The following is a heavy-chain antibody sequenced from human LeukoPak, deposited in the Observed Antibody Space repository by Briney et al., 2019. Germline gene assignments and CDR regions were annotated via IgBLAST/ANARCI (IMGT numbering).Heavy chain of an antibody. D-gene: IGHD6-13*01. CDR1: GFTFSSYW. Sequence: GGSLRLSCAGSGFTFSSYWMHWVRQAPGKGLVWVSRINGNGRSTSYADSVKGRFTISRDNAKNTLYLQMNSLRAEDTAVYYCARGGAAGFYDYYYYMDVWGKGTTVTVSS. V-gene: IGHV3-74*01. CDR2: INGNGRST. J-gene: IGHJ6*03. CDR3: ARGGAAGFYDYYYYMDV.